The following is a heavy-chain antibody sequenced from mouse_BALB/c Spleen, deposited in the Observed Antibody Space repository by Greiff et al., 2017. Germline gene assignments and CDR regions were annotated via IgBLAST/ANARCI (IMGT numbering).Heavy chain of an antibody. CDR2: ISSGGST. J-gene: IGHJ3*01. CDR3: ARGNYGSSSSWFAY. CDR1: GFTFSSYA. Sequence: EVKLVESGGGLVKPGGSLKLSCAASGFTFSSYAMSWVRQTPEKRLEWVASISSGGSTYYPDSVKGRFTISRDNAKNTLYLQMSSLKSEDTAMYYCARGNYGSSSSWFAYWGQGTLVTVSA. V-gene: IGHV5-6-5*01. D-gene: IGHD1-1*01.